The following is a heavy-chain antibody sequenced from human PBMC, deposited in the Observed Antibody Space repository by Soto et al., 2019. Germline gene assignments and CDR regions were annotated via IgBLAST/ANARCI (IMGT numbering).Heavy chain of an antibody. J-gene: IGHJ4*02. V-gene: IGHV4-31*03. CDR3: ARDNSQGGYYFDY. Sequence: QVQLQESGPGLVKPSQTLSLTCTVSGGSISSGGYHWSWIRQHPGKGLEWIEYIYYSGTTYYNPSLQSRVTISVDTSKNQFSLKVSSVTAADTAVYFCARDNSQGGYYFDYWGLGTLVTVSS. CDR1: GGSISSGGYH. CDR2: IYYSGTT.